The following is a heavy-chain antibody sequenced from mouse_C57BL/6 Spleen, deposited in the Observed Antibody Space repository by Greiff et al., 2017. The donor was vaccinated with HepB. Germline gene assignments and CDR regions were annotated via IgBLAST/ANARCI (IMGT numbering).Heavy chain of an antibody. CDR2: ISSGGDYI. Sequence: EVKVEESGEGLVKPGGSLKLSCAASGFTFSSYAMSWVRQTPEKRLEWVAYISSGGDYIYYADTVKGRFTISRDNARNTLYLQMSSLKSEDTAMYYCTRDLITTVVAEAYWGQGTLVTVSA. D-gene: IGHD1-1*01. CDR1: GFTFSSYA. J-gene: IGHJ3*01. V-gene: IGHV5-9-1*02. CDR3: TRDLITTVVAEAY.